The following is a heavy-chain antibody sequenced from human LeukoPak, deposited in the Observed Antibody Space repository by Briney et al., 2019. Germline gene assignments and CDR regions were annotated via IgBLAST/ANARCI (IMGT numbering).Heavy chain of an antibody. J-gene: IGHJ4*02. Sequence: PSETLSPTCTVSGGSISSYYWSWIRQPPGKGLEWIGYIYYSGSTNYNPSLKSRVTISVDTSKNQFSLKLSSVTAADTAVYYCARGGLAVAVFDYWGQGTLVTVSS. CDR2: IYYSGST. CDR3: ARGGLAVAVFDY. CDR1: GGSISSYY. D-gene: IGHD6-19*01. V-gene: IGHV4-59*01.